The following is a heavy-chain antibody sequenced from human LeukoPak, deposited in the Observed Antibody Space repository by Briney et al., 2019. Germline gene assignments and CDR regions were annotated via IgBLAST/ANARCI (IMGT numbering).Heavy chain of an antibody. D-gene: IGHD3-22*01. Sequence: GASLQISCKGSGYSFTTYWIAWVRRMPGKGLEWMGIIYPGDSETRDSPSFQGQVTISADKSISTAYLQLSSLKASDTAMYYCARRYYYDSSGYYDAFDIWGQGTMVTVSS. CDR3: ARRYYYDSSGYYDAFDI. CDR1: GYSFTTYW. CDR2: IYPGDSET. V-gene: IGHV5-51*01. J-gene: IGHJ3*02.